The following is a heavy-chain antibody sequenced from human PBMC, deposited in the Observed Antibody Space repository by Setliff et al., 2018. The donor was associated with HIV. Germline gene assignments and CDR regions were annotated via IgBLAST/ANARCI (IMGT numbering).Heavy chain of an antibody. CDR1: GYTFTNYP. CDR3: AGFSGSNSDYYPFDI. Sequence: GASVKVSCKTSGYTFTNYPLHWVRQAPGQRLEWMGWINVGHGRTKYSQKFQDRVTFTRDASASTAYMDLSSLISEDTAVYYCAGFSGSNSDYYPFDIWGQGTMVTVSS. D-gene: IGHD4-4*01. V-gene: IGHV1-3*01. CDR2: INVGHGRT. J-gene: IGHJ3*02.